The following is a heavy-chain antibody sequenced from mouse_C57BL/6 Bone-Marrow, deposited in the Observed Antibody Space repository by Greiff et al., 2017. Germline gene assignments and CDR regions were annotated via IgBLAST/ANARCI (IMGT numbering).Heavy chain of an antibody. Sequence: QVQLRESGAELVKPGASEKLSCKASGYTFPEYTLHWLKQRSGQGIEWIGWFYPGSGSIKYNEKFKDKATLTADKSSSTVYMELSRLTSEDSAVDFCARHEVRGDYWFAYWGQGTLVTVSA. V-gene: IGHV1-62-2*01. D-gene: IGHD2-4*01. CDR2: FYPGSGSI. CDR3: ARHEVRGDYWFAY. CDR1: GYTFPEYT. J-gene: IGHJ3*01.